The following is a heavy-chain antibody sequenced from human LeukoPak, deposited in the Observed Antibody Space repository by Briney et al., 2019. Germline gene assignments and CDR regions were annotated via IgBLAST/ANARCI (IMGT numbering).Heavy chain of an antibody. J-gene: IGHJ4*02. Sequence: GGSLRLSCAASGFTVSSNYMSWVRQAPGKGLEWVSVIYSGGSTYYADSVKGRFTISRDNSKNTLYLQMNSLRAEDTAVYYCARVSPVTTPLYYFDYWAREPWSPSPQ. CDR2: IYSGGST. CDR1: GFTVSSNY. D-gene: IGHD4-17*01. CDR3: ARVSPVTTPLYYFDY. V-gene: IGHV3-66*01.